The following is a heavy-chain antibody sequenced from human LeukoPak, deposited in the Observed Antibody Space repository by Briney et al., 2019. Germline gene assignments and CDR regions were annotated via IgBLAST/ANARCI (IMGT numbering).Heavy chain of an antibody. CDR1: GFTFSSYA. Sequence: GRSLRLSCAASGFTFSSYAIHWDRQAPGKGLEWVAVISHDARNKYYADSVKGRFTISRDNSKNTLYLQMDSLRVEDTAVYYCAREGIYGLDYWGQGTLVTVSS. CDR3: AREGIYGLDY. V-gene: IGHV3-30*04. D-gene: IGHD3-16*01. CDR2: ISHDARNK. J-gene: IGHJ4*02.